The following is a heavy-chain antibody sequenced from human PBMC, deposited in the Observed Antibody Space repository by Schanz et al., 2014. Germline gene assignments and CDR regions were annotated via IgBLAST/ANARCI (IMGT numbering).Heavy chain of an antibody. D-gene: IGHD6-19*01. CDR3: ARLGTGMAVAGSVIDSYYYYMDV. CDR2: MNPNSGNT. Sequence: QVQLVQSGAEVKKPGSSVKVSCKASGYNITSHDVTWVRQATGQGLEWMGWMNPNSGNTGYAQKFQGRVTMTRNTSISTAYMELSSLRSEDTAVYYCARLGTGMAVAGSVIDSYYYYMDVWGEGTTVTVSS. J-gene: IGHJ6*03. V-gene: IGHV1-8*01. CDR1: GYNITSHD.